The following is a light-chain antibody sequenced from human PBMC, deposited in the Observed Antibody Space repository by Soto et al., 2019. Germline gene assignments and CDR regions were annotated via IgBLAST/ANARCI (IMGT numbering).Light chain of an antibody. CDR2: EVS. Sequence: QSALTQPPSASGSPGQSVTISCTGTSSDVADYNYVSWYQQYPGKAPKLMIYEVSKRPSGVPDRFSGSKSGNTASLTVSGLQAEEEADYYCSSYAGSNNWVFGGGTKLTVL. CDR3: SSYAGSNNWV. J-gene: IGLJ3*02. CDR1: SSDVADYNY. V-gene: IGLV2-8*01.